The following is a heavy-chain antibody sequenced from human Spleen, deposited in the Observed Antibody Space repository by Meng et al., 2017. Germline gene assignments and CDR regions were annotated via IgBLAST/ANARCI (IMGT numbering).Heavy chain of an antibody. J-gene: IGHJ4*02. D-gene: IGHD5-18*01. CDR2: INIYNGNT. CDR1: GYIFTNYG. V-gene: IGHV1-18*01. CDR3: ARGGGTALVTYLEY. Sequence: QVQVVRFGADVKKPGASVKVSCKASGYIFTNYGITWVRQAPGQGLEWMGWINIYNGNTNYAQKLQGRVTLTTDSSTSTAYMELRRLTSDDTAVYLCARGGGTALVTYLEYWGQGTLVTVSS.